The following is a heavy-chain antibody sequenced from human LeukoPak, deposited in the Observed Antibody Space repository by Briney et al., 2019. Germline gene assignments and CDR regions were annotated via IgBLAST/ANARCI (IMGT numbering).Heavy chain of an antibody. CDR3: ARQSGTAKIPDY. CDR1: GGSITSSSYY. CDR2: IYYSGST. V-gene: IGHV4-39*01. D-gene: IGHD1-1*01. Sequence: SETLSLTCTVSGGSITSSSYYWGWIRQPPGKGLERIGSIYYSGSTYYNPSLKSRVTISVDTSKNQFSLKLSSVTAADTAVYYCARQSGTAKIPDYWGQGTLVTVSS. J-gene: IGHJ4*02.